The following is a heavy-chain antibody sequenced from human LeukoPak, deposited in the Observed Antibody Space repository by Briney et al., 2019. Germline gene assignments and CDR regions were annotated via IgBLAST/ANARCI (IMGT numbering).Heavy chain of an antibody. CDR2: IYYTGST. CDR3: ARHHPFWSGYVYYLDY. V-gene: IGHV4-39*01. J-gene: IGHJ4*02. CDR1: GGSISSSSYY. D-gene: IGHD3-3*01. Sequence: SGTLSLTCTVSGGSISSSSYYWGWIRQPPGKGLEWIGSIYYTGSTYYNPSLKSRVAMSVDASKNQFSLKLSSVTAADTAVYYCARHHPFWSGYVYYLDYWGQGTLVTVSS.